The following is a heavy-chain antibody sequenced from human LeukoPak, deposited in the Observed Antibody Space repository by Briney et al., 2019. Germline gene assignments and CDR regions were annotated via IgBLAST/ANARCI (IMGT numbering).Heavy chain of an antibody. CDR1: GFTFSSYA. D-gene: IGHD3-3*02. Sequence: PEGSLRLSCAASGFTFSSYAMSWVRQAPGKGLEWVSAISGSGGSTYYADSVKGRFTISRDNSKNTLYLQMNSLRAEDTAVYYCARVAGRSISYFDYWGQGTLVTVSS. CDR3: ARVAGRSISYFDY. J-gene: IGHJ4*02. CDR2: ISGSGGST. V-gene: IGHV3-23*01.